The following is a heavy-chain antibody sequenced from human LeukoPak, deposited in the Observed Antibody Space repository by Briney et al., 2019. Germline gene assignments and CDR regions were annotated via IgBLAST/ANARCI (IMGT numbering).Heavy chain of an antibody. J-gene: IGHJ5*02. CDR1: GYTFTSYD. Sequence: ASVKVSCKASGYTFTSYDINWVRQATGQGLEWMGWMNPNSGGTNYAQKFQGRVTMTRDTSISTAYMELSRLRSDDTAVYYCARGPRLLRGWFDPWGQGTLVTVSS. D-gene: IGHD2/OR15-2a*01. CDR2: MNPNSGGT. V-gene: IGHV1-2*02. CDR3: ARGPRLLRGWFDP.